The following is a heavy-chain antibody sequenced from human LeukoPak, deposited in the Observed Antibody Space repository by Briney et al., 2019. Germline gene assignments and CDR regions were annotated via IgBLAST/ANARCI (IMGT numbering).Heavy chain of an antibody. CDR1: GGSISSGSYY. CDR3: ARAGYDSSGYYYYYYSHMDV. D-gene: IGHD3-22*01. Sequence: PSETLSLTCTVSGGSISSGSYYWSWIRQPAGKGLEWIGRIYTSGSTNYNPSLKSRVTMSVDTSKNQFSLKLSSVTAADTAVYYCARAGYDSSGYYYYYYSHMDVWGKGTTVTVSS. V-gene: IGHV4-61*02. J-gene: IGHJ6*03. CDR2: IYTSGST.